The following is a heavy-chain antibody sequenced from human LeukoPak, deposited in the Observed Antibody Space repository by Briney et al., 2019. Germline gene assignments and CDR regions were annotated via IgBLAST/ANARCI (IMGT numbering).Heavy chain of an antibody. Sequence: GGSLRLSCAASEFSFSTNWMRWVRQTPGKGLEWVAELNEDGSVKYYVDSVKGRFTISRDNAKSLLFLQMYNLRTEDTGVYFCANVPRSTVSYWGRGTLVTVSS. CDR3: ANVPRSTVSY. J-gene: IGHJ4*02. V-gene: IGHV3-7*01. CDR1: EFSFSTNW. D-gene: IGHD2-2*01. CDR2: LNEDGSVK.